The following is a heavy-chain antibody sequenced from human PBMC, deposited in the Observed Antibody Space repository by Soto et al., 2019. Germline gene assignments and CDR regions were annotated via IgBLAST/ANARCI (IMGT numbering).Heavy chain of an antibody. J-gene: IGHJ4*02. V-gene: IGHV3-7*01. Sequence: XVCLRLSFAACGFSFSTYCMDWVRQTPGKGLEWVANINQDVSEKNYVDSVKGRFTISRDNAKNSLYLQMSSLTAEHSALYYCSRSLNYWGQGTLVTVS. CDR2: INQDVSEK. CDR1: GFSFSTYC. CDR3: SRSLNY.